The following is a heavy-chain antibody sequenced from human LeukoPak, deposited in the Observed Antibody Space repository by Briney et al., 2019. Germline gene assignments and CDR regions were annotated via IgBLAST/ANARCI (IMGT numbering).Heavy chain of an antibody. V-gene: IGHV3-74*03. CDR1: GFTFSSSW. Sequence: SGGSLRLSCVASGFTFSSSWMHWVRQAPGKGLVWVSHINNDATRTTYADSVRGRFTISRDNAKNTVSLQMNSLRAEDTAVYYCASDGAYAMAVWGQGTTVTVSS. CDR2: INNDATRT. J-gene: IGHJ6*02. D-gene: IGHD1-26*01. CDR3: ASDGAYAMAV.